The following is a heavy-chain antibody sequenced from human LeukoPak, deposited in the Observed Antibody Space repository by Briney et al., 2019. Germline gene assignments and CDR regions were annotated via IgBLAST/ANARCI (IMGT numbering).Heavy chain of an antibody. CDR1: GVSINTYY. CDR2: IYYSGST. D-gene: IGHD5-12*01. Sequence: TSETLSLTCTVSGVSINTYYWSWIRQPPGKGLEWIGYIYYSGSTKYNPSLKSRVTISVDTSKNQFSLKLSSVTAADTAVYYCATYSGYDYVDNYYYYYGMDVWGQGTTVTVSS. J-gene: IGHJ6*02. V-gene: IGHV4-59*08. CDR3: ATYSGYDYVDNYYYYYGMDV.